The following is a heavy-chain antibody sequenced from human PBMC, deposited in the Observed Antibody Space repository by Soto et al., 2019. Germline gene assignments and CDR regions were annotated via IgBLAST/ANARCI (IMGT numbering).Heavy chain of an antibody. V-gene: IGHV1-3*01. Sequence: GASVKVSCKASGYTFTSYAMHWVRQAPGQRLEWMGWINAGNGNTKYSQKFQGRVTITRDTSTSTVYMELSSLRSEDTAVYYCARDRGGYCTNGVCPYYYGMDVWGQGTTVTVSS. D-gene: IGHD2-8*01. CDR3: ARDRGGYCTNGVCPYYYGMDV. CDR1: GYTFTSYA. CDR2: INAGNGNT. J-gene: IGHJ6*02.